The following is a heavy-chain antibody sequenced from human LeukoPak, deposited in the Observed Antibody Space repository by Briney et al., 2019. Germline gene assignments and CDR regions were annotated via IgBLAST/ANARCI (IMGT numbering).Heavy chain of an antibody. V-gene: IGHV3-30-3*01. D-gene: IGHD6-19*01. Sequence: GGSLRLSCAASGFIFRNHAMHWVRQAPGKGLEWMAVISYDATKTYYADSVKGRFTISRDNSKNTLYLQMNSLIAEDTAVYFCTRAGYSSGFDSWGQGTLVTVSS. CDR1: GFIFRNHA. CDR3: TRAGYSSGFDS. J-gene: IGHJ5*01. CDR2: ISYDATKT.